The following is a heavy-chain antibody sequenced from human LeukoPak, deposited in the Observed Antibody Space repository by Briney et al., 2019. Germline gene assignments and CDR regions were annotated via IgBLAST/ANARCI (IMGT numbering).Heavy chain of an antibody. CDR2: IIPILGIA. D-gene: IGHD3-10*01. CDR1: GGTFSSYT. Sequence: ASVKVSCKASGGTFSSYTIGWVRQAPGQGLEWMGRIIPILGIANYAQKFQGRVMITADKSTSTAYMELSSLRSEDTAVYYCARGGQLGEYYYGMDVWGQGTTVTVSS. CDR3: ARGGQLGEYYYGMDV. V-gene: IGHV1-69*02. J-gene: IGHJ6*02.